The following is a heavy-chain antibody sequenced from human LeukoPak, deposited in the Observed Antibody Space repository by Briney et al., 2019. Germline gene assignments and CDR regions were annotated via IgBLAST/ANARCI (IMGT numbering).Heavy chain of an antibody. J-gene: IGHJ4*02. D-gene: IGHD2-15*01. CDR1: GFTFSSYA. Sequence: GGSLRLSCAASGFTFSSYAMSWVRQAPGKGLEWVSVISGSGGSTYYADSVKGRFTISRDNSKNTLYLQMNSLRAEDTAVYYCAKQANCGGSCPRATYYFDYWGQGTLVTVSS. CDR2: ISGSGGST. V-gene: IGHV3-23*01. CDR3: AKQANCGGSCPRATYYFDY.